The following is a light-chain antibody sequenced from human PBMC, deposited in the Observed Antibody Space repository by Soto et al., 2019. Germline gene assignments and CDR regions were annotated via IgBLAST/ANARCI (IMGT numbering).Light chain of an antibody. V-gene: IGLV2-8*01. CDR3: SSYAGSDDFVV. CDR1: SSDVGGYNY. J-gene: IGLJ2*01. Sequence: QSALTPPPSAAGSLGQSVTISCTGTSSDVGGYNYVSWYQQHPGKAPKLMIYEVSKRPSGVPDRVSGDKSGNAASLTVSGVQADDEADYYGSSYAGSDDFVVFGGGTKVTVL. CDR2: EVS.